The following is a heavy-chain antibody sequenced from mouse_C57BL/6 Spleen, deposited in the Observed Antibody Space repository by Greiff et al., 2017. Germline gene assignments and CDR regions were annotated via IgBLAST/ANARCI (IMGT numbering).Heavy chain of an antibody. CDR2: INPNNGGT. CDR3: ARGGYYDYPYAMDY. CDR1: GYTFTDYN. V-gene: IGHV1-22*01. J-gene: IGHJ4*01. Sequence: EVQLQQSGPELVKPGASVKMSCKASGYTFTDYNMHWVKQSHGKSLEWIGYINPNNGGTSYNQKFKGKATLTVNKSSSTAYMELRSLTSEDSAVYYCARGGYYDYPYAMDYWGQGTSVTVSS. D-gene: IGHD2-4*01.